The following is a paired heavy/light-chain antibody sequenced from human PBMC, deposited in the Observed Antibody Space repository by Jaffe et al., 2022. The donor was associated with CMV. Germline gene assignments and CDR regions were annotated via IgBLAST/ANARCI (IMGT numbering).Light chain of an antibody. CDR3: QKSGGSPPLT. V-gene: IGKV3-20*01. CDR1: QSISSNY. Sequence: DIVLTQSPGTLSSSPGQRVTLFCRASQSISSNYLAWYQQKPGQAPRLLIYAASSRATGIPDRFSGGVSGTDFTLTINTLEPEDFAVYYCQKSGGSPPLTFGGGTKVEIE. J-gene: IGKJ4*01. CDR2: AAS.
Heavy chain of an antibody. CDR2: INTYSGDT. CDR3: ARDGGAPVTDTLGGDPKQRDTKATLDY. CDR1: GYSFTHYD. Sequence: QVQLVQSGAEVKQPGASVKVSCKASGYSFTHYDMNWVRQAPGQGLEWMGWINTYSGDTYYTQSLQGRVTMTTDTSTNTVFLELRSLRSDDTALYYCARDGGAPVTDTLGGDPKQRDTKATLDYWGQGTLIAVSS. J-gene: IGHJ4*02. D-gene: IGHD6-19*01. V-gene: IGHV1-18*04.